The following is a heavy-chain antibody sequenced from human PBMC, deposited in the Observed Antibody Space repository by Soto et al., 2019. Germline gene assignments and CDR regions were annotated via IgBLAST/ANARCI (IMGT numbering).Heavy chain of an antibody. CDR2: IYYSGST. CDR3: ARLGGDTVGATSHYFDY. Sequence: SETLSLTCTVSGGSISSSSYYWGWIRQPPGKGLEWIGSIYYSGSTYYNPSLKSRVTISVDTSKNQFSLKLSSVTAADTAVYYCARLGGDTVGATSHYFDYWGQGTLVTVSS. D-gene: IGHD1-26*01. J-gene: IGHJ4*02. CDR1: GGSISSSSYY. V-gene: IGHV4-39*01.